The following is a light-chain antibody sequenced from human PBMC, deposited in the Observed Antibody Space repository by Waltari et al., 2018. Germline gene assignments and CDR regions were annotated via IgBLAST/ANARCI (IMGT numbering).Light chain of an antibody. J-gene: IGKJ4*01. CDR3: QQYDNLPLT. CDR1: QDISHF. Sequence: DAQITQSPSSLSASVGDRVTITCQSSQDISHFLNWYQQKPGTPPNLLITDASTLQTGVPSRFSGGRSGTQFTFTVNGLQPEDVATYFCQQYDNLPLTFGGGTKVEI. CDR2: DAS. V-gene: IGKV1-33*01.